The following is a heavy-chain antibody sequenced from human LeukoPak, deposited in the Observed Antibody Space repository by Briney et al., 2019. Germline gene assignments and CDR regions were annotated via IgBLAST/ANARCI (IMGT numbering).Heavy chain of an antibody. CDR1: GYTFTTYD. J-gene: IGHJ4*02. CDR3: ARIQSRIIAARPGNPAFDY. V-gene: IGHV1-18*01. Sequence: ASVKVSCKASGYTFTTYDINWVRQAPGQGLEWMGWISAYNGNTNYAQKLQGRVTMTTDTSTSTVYMELKSLRSDDTAVYYCARIQSRIIAARPGNPAFDYWGRGTLVTVSS. CDR2: ISAYNGNT. D-gene: IGHD6-6*01.